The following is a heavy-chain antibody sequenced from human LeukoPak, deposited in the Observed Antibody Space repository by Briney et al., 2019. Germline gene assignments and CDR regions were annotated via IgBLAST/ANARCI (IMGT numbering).Heavy chain of an antibody. CDR2: NHPSGTM. J-gene: IGHJ4*02. Sequence: SETLSLTCVVSGFSISSCYYWCWIRHPPGKVLEIIGNNHPSGTMFHHSPLNSRLTLSIDTSKNQFSLKLSSVTAADTAVYYCASEAERRVVNWGQGALVTVSS. V-gene: IGHV4-38-2*01. CDR3: ASEAERRVVN. D-gene: IGHD1-1*01. CDR1: GFSISSCYY.